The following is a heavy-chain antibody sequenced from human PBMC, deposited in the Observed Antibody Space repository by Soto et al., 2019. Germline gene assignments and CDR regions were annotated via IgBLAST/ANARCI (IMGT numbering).Heavy chain of an antibody. CDR3: ARVPPYSSSWYNYYYYYGMDV. Sequence: SETLSLTCTVSGGSISSYYWSWIRQPQGKGLEWIGYIYYSGSTNYNPSLKSRVTISVDTSKNQFSLKLSSVTAADTAVYYCARVPPYSSSWYNYYYYYGMDVWGQGTTVTVSS. CDR1: GGSISSYY. V-gene: IGHV4-59*01. J-gene: IGHJ6*02. D-gene: IGHD6-13*01. CDR2: IYYSGST.